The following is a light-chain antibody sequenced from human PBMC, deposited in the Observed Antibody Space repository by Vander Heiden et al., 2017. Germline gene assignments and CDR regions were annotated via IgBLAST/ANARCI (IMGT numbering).Light chain of an antibody. CDR2: ENY. CDR3: GTWDSSLSAGRV. Sequence: QSVFTQPPSVSAAPGQKVTISCSASSSNIGNNYVSWYQQLPGTAPKLLICENYKRPSGIPDRFSGSKSGTSATLVITGLQTGDEADYYCGTWDSSLSAGRVFGTGTKVTVL. CDR1: SSNIGNNY. V-gene: IGLV1-51*02. J-gene: IGLJ1*01.